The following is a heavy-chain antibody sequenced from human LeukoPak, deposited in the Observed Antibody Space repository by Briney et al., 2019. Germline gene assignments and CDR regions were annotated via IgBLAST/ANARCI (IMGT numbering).Heavy chain of an antibody. Sequence: SETLSLTRTVSGGSISSYYWSWIRQPPGKGLEWIGYIYYSGSTNYNPSLKSRVTISVDTSKNQFSLKLSSVTAADTAVYYCARVTPVVTVVDYWGQGTLVTVSS. CDR2: IYYSGST. V-gene: IGHV4-59*01. D-gene: IGHD2-15*01. CDR1: GGSISSYY. J-gene: IGHJ4*02. CDR3: ARVTPVVTVVDY.